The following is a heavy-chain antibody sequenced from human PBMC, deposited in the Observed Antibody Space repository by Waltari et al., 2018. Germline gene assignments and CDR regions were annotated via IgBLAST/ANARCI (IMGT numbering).Heavy chain of an antibody. CDR2: VSSNGAYI. D-gene: IGHD7-27*01. V-gene: IGHV3-21*01. CDR3: ARGGWGFYLDL. J-gene: IGHJ5*02. CDR1: GFTFISYN. Sequence: EVQLMESGGGLVKAGGSLRLSCAASGFTFISYNMNWVRQAPGKGLEWVSSVSSNGAYIHYGDSVKGRFTISRDNAKTSLYLQMNGLRDEDTAVYYCARGGWGFYLDLWGQGALVTVSS.